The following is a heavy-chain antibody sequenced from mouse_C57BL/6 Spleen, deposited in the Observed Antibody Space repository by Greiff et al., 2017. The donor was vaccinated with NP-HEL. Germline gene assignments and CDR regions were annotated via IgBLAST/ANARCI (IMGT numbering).Heavy chain of an antibody. CDR3: ARVVITTDDY. D-gene: IGHD1-1*01. CDR2: VDPEDGET. J-gene: IGHJ2*01. V-gene: IGHV14-2*01. Sequence: VQLQQSGAELVKPGASVKLSCTASGFNIKDYYMHWVKQRTEQGLEWIGRVDPEDGETNYDQKFQGKATITADTSSTTAYLQLSSLTSEDTAVYYCARVVITTDDYWGQGTTLTVSS. CDR1: GFNIKDYY.